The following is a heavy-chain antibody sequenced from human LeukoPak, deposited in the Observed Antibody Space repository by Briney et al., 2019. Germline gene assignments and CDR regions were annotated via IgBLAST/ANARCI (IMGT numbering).Heavy chain of an antibody. D-gene: IGHD1-26*01. Sequence: GGSLRLSCAASGFTFSSYSMIWVRQAPGKGLEWVSSISSSSSYIYYADSVKGRFTISRDNAKNSLYLQMNSLRAEDTAVYYCARERGIVGAVDASDIWGQGTMVTVSS. CDR3: ARERGIVGAVDASDI. CDR2: ISSSSSYI. CDR1: GFTFSSYS. J-gene: IGHJ3*02. V-gene: IGHV3-21*01.